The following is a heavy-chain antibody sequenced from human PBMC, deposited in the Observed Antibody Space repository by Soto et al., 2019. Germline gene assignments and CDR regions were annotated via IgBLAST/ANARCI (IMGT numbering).Heavy chain of an antibody. CDR1: GYTLTELS. CDR2: FDPEDGET. Sequence: ASVKVSCKVSGYTLTELSMHWVRQAPGKGLEWMGGFDPEDGETIYAQKFQGRVTMTEDTSTSTAYMELRSLRSDDTAVYYCARDYSLFSGYYYMDVWGKGTTVTVYS. CDR3: ARDYSLFSGYYYMDV. J-gene: IGHJ6*03. V-gene: IGHV1-24*01. D-gene: IGHD2-21*01.